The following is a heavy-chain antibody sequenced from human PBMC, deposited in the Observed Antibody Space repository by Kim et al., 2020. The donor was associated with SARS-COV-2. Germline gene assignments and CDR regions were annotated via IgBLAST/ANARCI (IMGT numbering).Heavy chain of an antibody. CDR2: ISSSSSYI. D-gene: IGHD3-9*01. CDR1: GFTFSSYS. CDR3: ARNYDILTGYYQALDY. V-gene: IGHV3-21*01. J-gene: IGHJ4*02. Sequence: GGSLRLSCAASGFTFSSYSMNWVRQAPGRGLEWVSSISSSSSYIYYADSVKGRFTISRDNAKNSLYLQMNSLRAEDTAVYYCARNYDILTGYYQALDYWGQGTLVTVSS.